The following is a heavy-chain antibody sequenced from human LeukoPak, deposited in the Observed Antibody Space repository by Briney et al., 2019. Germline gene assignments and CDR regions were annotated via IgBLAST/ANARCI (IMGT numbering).Heavy chain of an antibody. D-gene: IGHD4-17*01. CDR3: ARTTVTTPLDFDY. V-gene: IGHV4-59*01. J-gene: IGHJ4*02. CDR1: GGSISSYY. Sequence: PSETLSLTCTVSGGSISSYYWSWIRQPPGKGLEWIGYIYYSGSTNYNPSLKSRVTISVDTSKNQFSLKLSSVTAADTAVYYCARTTVTTPLDFDYWGQGTLVAVSS. CDR2: IYYSGST.